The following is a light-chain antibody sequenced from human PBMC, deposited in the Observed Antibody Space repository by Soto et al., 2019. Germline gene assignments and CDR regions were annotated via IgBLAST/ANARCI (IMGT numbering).Light chain of an antibody. V-gene: IGKV3-11*01. Sequence: EIVLTQSPATLSLSPGERATLSCRASQSVNSFLAWYQQKPGPAPRLLIYDASNRATGIATRFSGRGSGTDFTLTISSLEPEDFAVYYGQQRSNWPLTFGGGTKVEIK. J-gene: IGKJ4*01. CDR3: QQRSNWPLT. CDR1: QSVNSF. CDR2: DAS.